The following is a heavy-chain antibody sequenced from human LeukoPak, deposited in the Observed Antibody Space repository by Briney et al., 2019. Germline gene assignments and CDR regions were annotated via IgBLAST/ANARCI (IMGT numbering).Heavy chain of an antibody. CDR2: INRDGSST. J-gene: IGHJ4*02. CDR1: GVIFSNYW. CDR3: ARGGGYSYGSFDY. V-gene: IGHV3-74*01. D-gene: IGHD5-18*01. Sequence: GGSLRLSCAASGVIFSNYWMRWVRQAPGKGLDWVARINRDGSSTNYADSVKGRFTISRDNAKNTLYLQMNSLRAEDTAVYYCARGGGYSYGSFDYWGQGTLVTVSS.